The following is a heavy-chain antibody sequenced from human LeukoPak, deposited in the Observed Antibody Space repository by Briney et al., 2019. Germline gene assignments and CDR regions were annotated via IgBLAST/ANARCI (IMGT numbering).Heavy chain of an antibody. D-gene: IGHD6-13*01. CDR3: AKTTIAAAGTAYYYGMDV. Sequence: PGGSLRLSCAASGFTFSNYYMSWIRQAPGKGLEWVSYISSSGSTIYYADSVKGRFTISRDNAKNSLYLQMNSLRAEDTAVYYCAKTTIAAAGTAYYYGMDVWGQGTTVTVSS. CDR2: ISSSGSTI. J-gene: IGHJ6*02. V-gene: IGHV3-11*01. CDR1: GFTFSNYY.